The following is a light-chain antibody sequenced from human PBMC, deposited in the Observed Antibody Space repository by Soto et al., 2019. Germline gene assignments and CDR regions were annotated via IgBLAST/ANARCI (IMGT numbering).Light chain of an antibody. CDR1: QSLTRW. V-gene: IGKV1-5*01. CDR3: QQYHSFWT. J-gene: IGKJ1*01. CDR2: DAA. Sequence: QMTQSPSTLSASVGDRVTITCRANQSLTRWLAWYQQKPGKAPKLLIFDAATLESGVPSRFSGSGYGTEFTLTISSLQPDDFATYYCQQYHSFWTFGQGTKVEIK.